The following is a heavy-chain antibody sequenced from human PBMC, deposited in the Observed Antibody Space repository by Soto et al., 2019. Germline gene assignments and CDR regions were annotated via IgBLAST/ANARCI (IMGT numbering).Heavy chain of an antibody. CDR2: IYHSGST. CDR3: AKYCSGGSCYPYPDAFDI. D-gene: IGHD2-15*01. V-gene: IGHV4-4*02. Sequence: KTSETLSLTCAVSGGSISSSNWWSWVRQPPGKGLEWIGEIYHSGSTNYNPSLKSRVTISVDKSKNQFSLKLSSVTAADTAVYYCAKYCSGGSCYPYPDAFDIWGQGTMVTVSS. J-gene: IGHJ3*02. CDR1: GGSISSSNW.